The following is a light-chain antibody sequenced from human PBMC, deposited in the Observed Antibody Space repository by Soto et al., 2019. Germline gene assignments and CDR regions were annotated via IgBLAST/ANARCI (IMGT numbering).Light chain of an antibody. CDR2: KAS. CDR3: QQYKSYPIT. V-gene: IGKV1-5*03. Sequence: DLQMTQSPSTLSASVGDRVTITCRASQSISSWLAWYQQKPGKAPKSLIYKASSLESGVPSRFSGGGSGTEFPLTISSLQPDDFATYYCQQYKSYPITFGQGTRLEIK. CDR1: QSISSW. J-gene: IGKJ5*01.